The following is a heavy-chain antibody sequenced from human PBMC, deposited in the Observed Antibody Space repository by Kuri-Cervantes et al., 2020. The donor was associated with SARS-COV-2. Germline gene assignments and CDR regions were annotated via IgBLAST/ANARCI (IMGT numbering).Heavy chain of an antibody. Sequence: GSLRLSCTVSGYSISSGYYWGWIRQPPGKGLEWIGSIYHSGSTYYNPSLKSRVTISVDTSKNQFSLKLSSVTAADTAVYYCARGKMGIAAAGTTGGYYYYYMDVWGKGTTVTVSS. V-gene: IGHV4-38-2*02. CDR2: IYHSGST. CDR1: GYSISSGYY. D-gene: IGHD6-13*01. J-gene: IGHJ6*03. CDR3: ARGKMGIAAAGTTGGYYYYYMDV.